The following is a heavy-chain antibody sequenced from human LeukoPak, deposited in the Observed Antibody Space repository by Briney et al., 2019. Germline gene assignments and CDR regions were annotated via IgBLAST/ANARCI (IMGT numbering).Heavy chain of an antibody. CDR1: GFAFSSYS. CDR2: ISSSSSYI. Sequence: PGGSLRLSCAASGFAFSSYSMTWVRQAPGKGLEWVSSISSSSSYIYYADSVKGRFTISRDNAKNSLYLQMNSLRAEDTALYYCAKDIRLGYDSPLFDYWGQGTLVTVSS. D-gene: IGHD3-3*01. CDR3: AKDIRLGYDSPLFDY. J-gene: IGHJ4*02. V-gene: IGHV3-21*04.